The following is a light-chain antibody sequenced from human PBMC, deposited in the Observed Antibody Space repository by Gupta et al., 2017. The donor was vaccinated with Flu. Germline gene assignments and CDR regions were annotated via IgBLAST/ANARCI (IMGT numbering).Light chain of an antibody. Sequence: QSALTQPPSVSGSPGQPVTISCTGTSSDVGGYNYVSWYQQHPGTVTKVLIYDVTKRPSGAPDRFSGSKSGNTASLNISGLQAEDEADYYCCSYVGTHTSVFGTGTKLTVL. CDR2: DVT. V-gene: IGLV2-11*01. J-gene: IGLJ1*01. CDR3: CSYVGTHTSV. CDR1: SSDVGGYNY.